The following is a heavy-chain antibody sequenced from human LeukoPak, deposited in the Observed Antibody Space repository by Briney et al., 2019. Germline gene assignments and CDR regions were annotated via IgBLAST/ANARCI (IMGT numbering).Heavy chain of an antibody. CDR2: INGYGSST. Sequence: GGSLRLSCAASGFTFVSYWMYWVRQAPGKGLGWVSRINGYGSSTDFADSVKGRFTISRDNAKNTLYLQMNSLRAEDTAVYYCARDAPGNTALDYWGQGTLVTV. CDR1: GFTFVSYW. D-gene: IGHD5-18*01. J-gene: IGHJ4*02. CDR3: ARDAPGNTALDY. V-gene: IGHV3-74*01.